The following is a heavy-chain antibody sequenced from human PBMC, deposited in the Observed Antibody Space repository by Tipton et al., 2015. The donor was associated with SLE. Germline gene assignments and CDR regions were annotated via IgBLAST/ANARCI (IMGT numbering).Heavy chain of an antibody. CDR2: IRYDGSNK. D-gene: IGHD1-26*01. J-gene: IGHJ4*02. CDR3: AKDKGSGRPYYFDY. CDR1: GFTFSSYG. V-gene: IGHV3-30*02. Sequence: SLRLSCAASGFTFSSYGMHWVRQAPGKGLEWVAFIRYDGSNKYYADSVKGRFTISRDNSKNTLYLQMNSLRAEDTAVYYCAKDKGSGRPYYFDYWGQGTLVTVSS.